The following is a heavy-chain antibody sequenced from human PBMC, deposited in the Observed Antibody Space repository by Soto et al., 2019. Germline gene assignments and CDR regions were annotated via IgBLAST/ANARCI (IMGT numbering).Heavy chain of an antibody. V-gene: IGHV4-31*03. J-gene: IGHJ6*02. Sequence: SETLSLTCTVSGGSISSGGYYWSWIRQHPGEGLEWIGYIYYSGSTYYNPSLKSRVTISVDTSKNQFSLKLSSVTAADTAVYYCARTVRFLEWLSKINYYYYGMDVWGQGTTVTVSS. CDR3: ARTVRFLEWLSKINYYYYGMDV. CDR1: GGSISSGGYY. D-gene: IGHD3-3*01. CDR2: IYYSGST.